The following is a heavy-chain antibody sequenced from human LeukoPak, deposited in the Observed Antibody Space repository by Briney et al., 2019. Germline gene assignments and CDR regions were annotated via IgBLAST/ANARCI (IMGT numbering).Heavy chain of an antibody. Sequence: SGGSLRLSCAASGFPFSSYDMNWVRQAPGKGLEWLSYINSDSGTTYYADSVKGRFTISRDNSKNTLYLQVNSLRAEDTAVYYCAKGPLGYCSTTSCAAGYFDFWGQGTLVTVSS. D-gene: IGHD2-2*01. CDR2: INSDSGTT. CDR1: GFPFSSYD. J-gene: IGHJ4*02. V-gene: IGHV3-23*01. CDR3: AKGPLGYCSTTSCAAGYFDF.